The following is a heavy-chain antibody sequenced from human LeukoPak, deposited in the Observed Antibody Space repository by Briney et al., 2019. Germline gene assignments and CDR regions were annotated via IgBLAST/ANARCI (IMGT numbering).Heavy chain of an antibody. CDR3: ARDRSPGIAAAASHDY. V-gene: IGHV3-30-3*01. Sequence: PGGSLRLSCAASGFTFSSYAMHWVRQAPGKGLEWVAVISYDGSNKYYADSVKGRFTISRDNSKNTLYLQMNSLRAEDTAVYYCARDRSPGIAAAASHDYWGQGTLVTVSS. CDR2: ISYDGSNK. J-gene: IGHJ4*02. CDR1: GFTFSSYA. D-gene: IGHD6-13*01.